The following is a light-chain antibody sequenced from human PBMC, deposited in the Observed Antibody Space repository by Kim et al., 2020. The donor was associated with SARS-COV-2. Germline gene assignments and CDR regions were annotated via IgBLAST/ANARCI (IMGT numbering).Light chain of an antibody. CDR3: SSYTISTTWV. Sequence: GQSITISCTGTSSDVGAYNYVSWYQQLPGKAPKLILYDVSNRPSGISDRFSGSKSVNTASLTISGLQAEDEADYYCSSYTISTTWVFGGGTQLTVL. CDR1: SSDVGAYNY. CDR2: DVS. J-gene: IGLJ3*02. V-gene: IGLV2-14*03.